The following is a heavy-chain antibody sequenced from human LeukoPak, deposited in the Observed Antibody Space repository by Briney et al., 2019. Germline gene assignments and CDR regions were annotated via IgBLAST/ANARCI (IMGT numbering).Heavy chain of an antibody. V-gene: IGHV3-43D*04. Sequence: GGSLRLSCAASGFTFDDYAMHWVRQAPGKGLEGVSLISWDGGSTYYADSVKGRFTISRDNSKNSLYLQMNSLRAEDTALYYCAKVAMVRGVITRYYYYGMDVWGKGTTVTVSS. CDR1: GFTFDDYA. J-gene: IGHJ6*04. CDR2: ISWDGGST. D-gene: IGHD3-10*01. CDR3: AKVAMVRGVITRYYYYGMDV.